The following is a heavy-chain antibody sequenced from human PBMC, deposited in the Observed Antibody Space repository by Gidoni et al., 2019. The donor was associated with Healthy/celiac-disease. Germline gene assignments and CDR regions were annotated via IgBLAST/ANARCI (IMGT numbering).Heavy chain of an antibody. Sequence: EVQLVESGGGLVQPGGSLKLSCAASGFTFSGSAMHWVRQASGKGLEWVGRIRSKANSYATAYAASVKGRFTISRDDSKNTAYLQMNSLKTEGTAVYYCTRPWSGSRGYWGQGTLVTVSS. CDR3: TRPWSGSRGY. J-gene: IGHJ4*02. V-gene: IGHV3-73*01. CDR2: IRSKANSYAT. CDR1: GFTFSGSA. D-gene: IGHD1-26*01.